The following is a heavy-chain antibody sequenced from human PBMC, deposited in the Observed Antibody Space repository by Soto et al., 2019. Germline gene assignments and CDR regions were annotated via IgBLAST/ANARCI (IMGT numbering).Heavy chain of an antibody. J-gene: IGHJ4*02. Sequence: GASVKVSFKASGGTFSSYTISWVLQAPGQGLEWMGRIIPILGIANYAQKFQGRVTITADRSTSTAYMELSSLRFEDTAVYYCARYHSSSWYFDYWGQGTLVTVSS. CDR2: IIPILGIA. CDR1: GGTFSSYT. D-gene: IGHD6-13*01. V-gene: IGHV1-69*02. CDR3: ARYHSSSWYFDY.